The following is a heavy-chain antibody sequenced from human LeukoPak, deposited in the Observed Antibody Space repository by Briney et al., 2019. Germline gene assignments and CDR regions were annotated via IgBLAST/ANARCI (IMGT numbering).Heavy chain of an antibody. CDR1: GGSISSSSYY. D-gene: IGHD2-8*01. V-gene: IGHV4-61*05. CDR2: IYHTGST. J-gene: IGHJ5*02. CDR3: ARGLNGVWFDP. Sequence: SETLSLTCTVSGGSISSSSYYWGWIRQPPGKGLEWMGFIYHTGSTNYNPSLKSRVTISLDTSKSQLSLNLSSVTAADTAVYYCARGLNGVWFDPWGQGALVTVSS.